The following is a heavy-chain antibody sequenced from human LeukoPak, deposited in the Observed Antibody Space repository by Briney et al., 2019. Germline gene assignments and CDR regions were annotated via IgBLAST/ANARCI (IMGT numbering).Heavy chain of an antibody. Sequence: GESLQISCEGSGYSLSTYWIAWVRQLPGKGLEWMGIIHPGDSEIRYSPSFQGQVTFSADKSISTASLQWSSLKASDTAMYYCARSGLPFYGSGSYYIFHYWGRGTLVTVSS. V-gene: IGHV5-51*01. J-gene: IGHJ4*02. CDR1: GYSLSTYW. CDR2: IHPGDSEI. D-gene: IGHD3-10*01. CDR3: ARSGLPFYGSGSYYIFHY.